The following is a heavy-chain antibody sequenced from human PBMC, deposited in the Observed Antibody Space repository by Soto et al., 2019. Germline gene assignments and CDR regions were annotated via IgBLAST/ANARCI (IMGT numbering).Heavy chain of an antibody. J-gene: IGHJ5*02. CDR3: ARSTYFHGWGSYSGWFEP. CDR2: IYHTGST. CDR1: GGSISSGGFS. D-gene: IGHD3-10*01. Sequence: QLQLQESGSGLVKPSQTLSLTCAVSGGSISSGGFSWSWIRQPPGKGREWIGYIYHTGSTYYNPSRQSRVTMSVNRCKNRFSLKLHAVTAGDRAVHSCARSTYFHGWGSYSGWFEPWGQGTLVTVSS. V-gene: IGHV4-30-2*01.